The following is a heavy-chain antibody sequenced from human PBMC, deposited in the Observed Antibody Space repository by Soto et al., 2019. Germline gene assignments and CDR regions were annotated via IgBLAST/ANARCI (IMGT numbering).Heavy chain of an antibody. J-gene: IGHJ4*02. CDR2: IYSGGST. CDR1: GFTVSSNY. Sequence: GGSLRLSCAASGFTVSSNYMSWVRQAPGKGLEWVSVIYSGGSTYYADSVKGRFTISRDNSKNTLYLQMNSLRAEDTAVYYCARAGNSVGDYDDYWGQGTLVTVSS. V-gene: IGHV3-66*01. D-gene: IGHD4-17*01. CDR3: ARAGNSVGDYDDY.